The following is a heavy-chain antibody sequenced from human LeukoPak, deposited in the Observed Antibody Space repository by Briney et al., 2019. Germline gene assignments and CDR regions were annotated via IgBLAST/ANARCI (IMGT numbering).Heavy chain of an antibody. V-gene: IGHV3-21*01. CDR1: GFTFSGST. CDR2: ISTSSSYI. CDR3: ARGKTSQNIVTRKTYNWFDP. D-gene: IGHD2/OR15-2a*01. Sequence: KSGGSLRLSCAASGFTFSGSTMNWVRQAPGKGLEWVSFISTSSSYIYYADSVKGRFTISRDNAKNSLYLQMKSLRAEDTAVYYCARGKTSQNIVTRKTYNWFDPWGQGTLVTVSS. J-gene: IGHJ5*02.